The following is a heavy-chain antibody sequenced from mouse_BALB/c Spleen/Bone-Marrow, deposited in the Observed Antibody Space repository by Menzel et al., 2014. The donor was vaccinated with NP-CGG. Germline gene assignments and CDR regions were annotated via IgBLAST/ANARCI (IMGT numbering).Heavy chain of an antibody. CDR1: GYTFTSYW. Sequence: QESGAGLARPGASVKLSCMASGYTFTSYWMNWVKQRPEQGLEWIGRIDPYDSETHYNQKFKDKAILTVDKSSGTTYMQLSNLASEDSTVYYCARGLQGAMDYWGQGTSVTISS. CDR3: ARGLQGAMDY. V-gene: IGHV1-74*04. CDR2: IDPYDSET. J-gene: IGHJ4*01. D-gene: IGHD3-2*02.